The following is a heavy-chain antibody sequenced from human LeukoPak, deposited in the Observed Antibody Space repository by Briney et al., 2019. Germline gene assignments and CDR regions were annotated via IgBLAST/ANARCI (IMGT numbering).Heavy chain of an antibody. CDR2: INHSGYT. V-gene: IGHV4-34*01. CDR3: TRMTTGHDY. D-gene: IGHD4-17*01. CDR1: GVSFDDYY. J-gene: IGHJ4*02. Sequence: PSETLSLTCAVSGVSFDDYYWSWVRQTPGKGLEWIGEINHSGYTNDSPSLKSRVTLSIDTSRKRFSLNLRSVTVADAGIYYCTRMTTGHDYWGQGTLVTVSS.